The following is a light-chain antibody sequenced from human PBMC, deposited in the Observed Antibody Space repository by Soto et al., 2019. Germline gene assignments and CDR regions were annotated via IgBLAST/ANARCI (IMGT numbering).Light chain of an antibody. Sequence: EIVLTQSPATLSLSPGERATLSCRASQSVSSYLAWYQQQPGQAPRLLIYGASNRATGIPARFSGSGSGTDFTLTISCLEPEDFAVYYCQQRSNWPSLTFGGGTKVEIK. CDR3: QQRSNWPSLT. CDR1: QSVSSY. V-gene: IGKV3-11*01. CDR2: GAS. J-gene: IGKJ4*01.